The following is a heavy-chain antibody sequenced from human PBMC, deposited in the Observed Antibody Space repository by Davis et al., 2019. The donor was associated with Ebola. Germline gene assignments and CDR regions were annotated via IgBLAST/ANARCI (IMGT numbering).Heavy chain of an antibody. CDR1: GYTFTSYY. V-gene: IGHV1-46*01. D-gene: IGHD3-22*01. J-gene: IGHJ4*02. CDR2: INPSGGST. Sequence: ASVKVSCKASGYTFTSYYMHWVRQAPGQGLEWMGIINPSGGSTSYAQKFQGRVTMTRDTSTSTVYMELSSLRSEDTAVYYCARDTEVVVITNELDYWGQGTLVTVSS. CDR3: ARDTEVVVITNELDY.